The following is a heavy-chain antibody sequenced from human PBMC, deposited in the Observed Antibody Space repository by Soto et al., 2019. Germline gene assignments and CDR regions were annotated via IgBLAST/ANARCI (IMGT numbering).Heavy chain of an antibody. J-gene: IGHJ5*02. D-gene: IGHD4-17*01. V-gene: IGHV1-18*01. Sequence: SSKDPRSAKTSKALSSVRQAPGQGLEWMGWISAYNGNTNYAQKLQGRVTMTTDTSTSTAYMELRSLRSDDTAAYYCARDTSAGDYEAWGEGTLVTV. CDR2: ISAYNGNT. CDR3: ARDTSAGDYEA. CDR1: RSAKTSKA.